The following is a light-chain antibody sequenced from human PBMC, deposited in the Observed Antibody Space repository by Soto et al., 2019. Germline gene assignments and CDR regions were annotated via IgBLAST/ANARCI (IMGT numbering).Light chain of an antibody. CDR2: DAS. J-gene: IGKJ1*01. V-gene: IGKV3-11*01. CDR1: QTVSTS. Sequence: EIVLTQSPATLSLSPGERATLSCRASQTVSTSIAWYQQKRGQSPRRLIYDASIRATGLPDRFSGSGSGTDFTLTISSLEAEDFAVYHCQQYGTSPWTFGQGTKVDIK. CDR3: QQYGTSPWT.